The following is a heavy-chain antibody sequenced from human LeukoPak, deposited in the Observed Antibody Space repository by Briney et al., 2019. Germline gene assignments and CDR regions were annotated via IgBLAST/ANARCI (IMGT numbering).Heavy chain of an antibody. CDR1: GGTFSSYA. D-gene: IGHD2-2*01. J-gene: IGHJ5*02. V-gene: IGHV1-69*05. CDR3: ARDHCSSTSCQNWFDP. Sequence: SVKISCKASGGTFSSYAISWVRQAPGQGLEWMGGIIPIFGTASYAQKFQGRVTITTDESTSTAYMELSSLRSEDTAVYYCARDHCSSTSCQNWFDPWGQGTLVTVSS. CDR2: IIPIFGTA.